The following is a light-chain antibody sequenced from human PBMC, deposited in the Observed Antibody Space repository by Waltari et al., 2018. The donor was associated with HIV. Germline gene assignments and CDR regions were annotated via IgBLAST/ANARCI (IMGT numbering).Light chain of an antibody. Sequence: VLTQSPATLSLSPGERATLSCRASQSLSRFLAWYQQKPGQAPSLLIYVASNRATGIPGRFSGSGSGTDFTLTINSLEPEDFAVYYCQQRSNGAPLTFGGGTKVEIK. CDR3: QQRSNGAPLT. CDR2: VAS. J-gene: IGKJ4*01. CDR1: QSLSRF. V-gene: IGKV3-11*01.